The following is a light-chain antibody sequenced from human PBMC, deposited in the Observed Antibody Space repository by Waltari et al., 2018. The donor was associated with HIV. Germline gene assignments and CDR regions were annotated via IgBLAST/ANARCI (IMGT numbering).Light chain of an antibody. Sequence: SYELTQPPSASVSPGQTARISCSGAALPTPSVFWYQQRPGQAPVMVIYRDKERPSGIPDRFSGSSAGTTVTLTISGVQAEDEADYYCQSADSTGTYWVFGGGTKLTVL. J-gene: IGLJ3*02. CDR1: ALPTPS. V-gene: IGLV3-25*03. CDR2: RDK. CDR3: QSADSTGTYWV.